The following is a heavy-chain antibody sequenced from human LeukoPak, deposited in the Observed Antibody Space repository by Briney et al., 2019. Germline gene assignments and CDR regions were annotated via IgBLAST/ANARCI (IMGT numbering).Heavy chain of an antibody. Sequence: ASVTVSCKASGYIFTDYYMHWVRQAPGQELGWMGRINPNSGGTNYAQKFQGRVTITADESTSTAYMELSSLRSEDTAVYYCARCYDLWSGYYRWLDPWGQGTLVTVSS. V-gene: IGHV1/OR15-1*04. J-gene: IGHJ5*02. D-gene: IGHD3-3*01. CDR2: INPNSGGT. CDR3: ARCYDLWSGYYRWLDP. CDR1: GYIFTDYY.